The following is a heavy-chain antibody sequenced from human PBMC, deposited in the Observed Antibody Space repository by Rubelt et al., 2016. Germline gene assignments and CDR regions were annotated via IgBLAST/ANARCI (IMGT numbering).Heavy chain of an antibody. D-gene: IGHD5-18*01. CDR2: INAGNGNT. Sequence: QVQLVQSGAEVKKPGSSVKVSCKASGGTFSSYAISWVRQAPGQGLEWMGWINAGNGNTKYSQKFQGRVTITRDTAASTAYMELSSLRSEETAVYYWARSKGTAMVTDADWYFDLWGRGTLVTVSS. J-gene: IGHJ2*01. V-gene: IGHV1-3*01. CDR1: GGTFSSYA. CDR3: ARSKGTAMVTDADWYFDL.